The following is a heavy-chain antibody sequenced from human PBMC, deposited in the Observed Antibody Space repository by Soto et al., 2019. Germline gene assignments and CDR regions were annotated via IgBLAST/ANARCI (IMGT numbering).Heavy chain of an antibody. CDR2: ISTYNGNT. V-gene: IGHV1-18*01. D-gene: IGHD3-9*01. CDR1: GYNFSSYG. Sequence: ASVKVSCKTSGYNFSSYGINWVRQAPGQGLEWIGWISTYNGNTNFAQGIQGRVTLTTDTSTSTAYMEVRSLRSDDTAVYYCARDRRDYDILSGYSEFDPWG. CDR3: ARDRRDYDILSGYSEFDP. J-gene: IGHJ5*02.